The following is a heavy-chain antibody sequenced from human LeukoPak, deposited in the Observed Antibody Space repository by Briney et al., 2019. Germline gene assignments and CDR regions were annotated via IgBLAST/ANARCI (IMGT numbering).Heavy chain of an antibody. CDR3: ARVRPYYYDTNSSYYFDY. CDR2: IYHSGST. Sequence: SETLSLTCTVSGYSISSGYYWGWIRQPPGKGLEWIGSIYHSGSTYYNPSLKSRVTISVDTSKKQFSLKLSSVTAADMAIYYCARVRPYYYDTNSSYYFDYWGQGTLVTVSS. D-gene: IGHD3-22*01. V-gene: IGHV4-38-2*02. J-gene: IGHJ4*02. CDR1: GYSISSGYY.